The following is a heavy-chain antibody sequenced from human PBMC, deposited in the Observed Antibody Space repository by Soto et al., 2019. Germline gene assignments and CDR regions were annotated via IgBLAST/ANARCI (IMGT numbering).Heavy chain of an antibody. J-gene: IGHJ3*02. D-gene: IGHD3-3*01. V-gene: IGHV3-23*01. CDR3: AKNFDFWSGYYDAFGI. CDR1: GFTFSSYA. Sequence: GGSLRLSCAASGFTFSSYAMSWVRQAPGKGLEWVSAISGSGGSTYYADSVKGRFTISRDSSKNTLYLQMNSLRAGDTAVYYCAKNFDFWSGYYDAFGIWGQGTMVTVSS. CDR2: ISGSGGST.